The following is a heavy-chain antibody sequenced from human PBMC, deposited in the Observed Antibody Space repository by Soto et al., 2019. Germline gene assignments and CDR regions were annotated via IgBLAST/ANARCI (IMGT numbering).Heavy chain of an antibody. V-gene: IGHV3-23*01. D-gene: IGHD2-2*01. CDR2: ISGSGGST. CDR3: AKARGGVDCSSTSCYGGMDV. Sequence: EVQVLESGGGLVQPGGSLRLSCAASGFTFSSHAMSWVRQAPGKGLEWVSAISGSGGSTYYADSVKGRVTISRDNSKNTLYRQMNSLRADDAAVYYCAKARGGVDCSSTSCYGGMDVWGQGTTVTVSS. J-gene: IGHJ6*02. CDR1: GFTFSSHA.